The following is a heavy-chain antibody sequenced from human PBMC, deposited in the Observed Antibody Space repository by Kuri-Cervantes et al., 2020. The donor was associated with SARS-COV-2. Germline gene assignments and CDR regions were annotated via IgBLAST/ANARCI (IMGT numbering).Heavy chain of an antibody. CDR3: ARDREDRVGATFDY. J-gene: IGHJ4*02. V-gene: IGHV1-2*02. CDR2: INPNSGGP. Sequence: ASVKVSCKASGYTFTGYYVHWVRQAPGQGLEWMGWINPNSGGPNYAQKFQGRVTMTRDTSIGTAYMELSRLRSDDTAVYYCARDREDRVGATFDYWGQGTLVTVSS. CDR1: GYTFTGYY. D-gene: IGHD1-26*01.